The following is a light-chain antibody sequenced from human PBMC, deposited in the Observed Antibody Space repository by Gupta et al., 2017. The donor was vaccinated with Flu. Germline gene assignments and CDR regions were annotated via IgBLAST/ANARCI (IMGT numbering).Light chain of an antibody. CDR2: EVS. CDR3: SSYAGSNTLV. Sequence: SALTQPPPAAGSPYLSGTISCTGTSSDVGRFDSVSWYQHHPGKALKLIIYEVSERPSGVPARFSGSKSGNAASLTVSELQTEEAADYYCSSYAGSNTLVFGGGTKLAVV. J-gene: IGLJ2*01. CDR1: SSDVGRFDS. V-gene: IGLV2-8*01.